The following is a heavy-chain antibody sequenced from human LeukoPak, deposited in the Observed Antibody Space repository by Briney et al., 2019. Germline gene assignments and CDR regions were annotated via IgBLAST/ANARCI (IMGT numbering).Heavy chain of an antibody. J-gene: IGHJ5*02. CDR1: GFSISSWW. CDR3: VRVGSGTFFPA. Sequence: GESLRLSCSASGFSISSWWMHWVRQAPGKEPMWVSRINTDGTITNYADSVEGRFTISKDNAKNTLSLQMNSLRAEDTAMYYCVRVGSGTFFPAWGQGTLVTVSS. D-gene: IGHD1-26*01. CDR2: INTDGTIT. V-gene: IGHV3-74*01.